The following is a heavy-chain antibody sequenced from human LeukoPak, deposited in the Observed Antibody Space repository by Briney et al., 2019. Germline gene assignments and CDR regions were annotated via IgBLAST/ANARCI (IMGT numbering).Heavy chain of an antibody. CDR3: ARASVGCSSTSCYSTQFDY. V-gene: IGHV4-34*01. J-gene: IGHJ4*02. CDR2: INHSGST. CDR1: GGSFSGYY. Sequence: SETLSLTCAVYGGSFSGYYWSWIRQPPGKGLEWIGEINHSGSTNYNPSLKSRVTISVDTSKNQFSLKLGSVTAADTAVYYCARASVGCSSTSCYSTQFDYWGQGTLVTVSS. D-gene: IGHD2-2*01.